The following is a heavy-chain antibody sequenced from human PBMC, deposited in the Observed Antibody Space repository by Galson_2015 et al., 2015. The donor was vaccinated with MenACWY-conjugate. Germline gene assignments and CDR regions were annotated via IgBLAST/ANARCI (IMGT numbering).Heavy chain of an antibody. CDR2: IYSAGNT. V-gene: IGHV3-66*01. Sequence: SLRLSCAVSGVTVSSNYMTWVRQAPGKGLEWVSTIYSAGNTYYADSVKGRFTISRDNSKNTLYVLMNSLRAEDTAVYYCARAPATYYASPHYWGQGTLVTVSS. CDR1: GVTVSSNY. D-gene: IGHD2/OR15-2a*01. CDR3: ARAPATYYASPHY. J-gene: IGHJ4*02.